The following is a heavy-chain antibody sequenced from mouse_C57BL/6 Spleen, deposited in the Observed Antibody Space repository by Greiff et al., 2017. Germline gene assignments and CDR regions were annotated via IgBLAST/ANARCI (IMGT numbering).Heavy chain of an antibody. CDR1: GFTFSDYY. J-gene: IGHJ4*01. V-gene: IGHV5-12*01. CDR3: ARPYYYGSSSLAMDY. CDR2: ISNGGGST. D-gene: IGHD1-1*01. Sequence: EVKVVESGGGLVQPGGSLKLSCAASGFTFSDYYMYWVRQTPEKRLEWVAYISNGGGSTYYPDTVKGRFTISRDNAKNTLYLQMSRLKSEDTAMYYCARPYYYGSSSLAMDYWGQGTSVTVSS.